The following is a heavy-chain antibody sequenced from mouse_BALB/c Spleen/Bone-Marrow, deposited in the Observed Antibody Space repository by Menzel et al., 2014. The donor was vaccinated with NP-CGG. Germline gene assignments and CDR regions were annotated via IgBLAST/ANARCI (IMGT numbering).Heavy chain of an antibody. CDR1: GFSLTSYG. J-gene: IGHJ1*01. Sequence: VKLQESGPGLVQPSQSLSITCTVSGFSLTSYGVHWVRQSPGKGLEWLGVIWSGGSTDYNAAFISRLSISKDNSKSQFFFKMNSLQANDTAIYYCAREELGLNWYFDVWGAGTTVTVSS. CDR2: IWSGGST. D-gene: IGHD4-1*01. CDR3: AREELGLNWYFDV. V-gene: IGHV2-2*02.